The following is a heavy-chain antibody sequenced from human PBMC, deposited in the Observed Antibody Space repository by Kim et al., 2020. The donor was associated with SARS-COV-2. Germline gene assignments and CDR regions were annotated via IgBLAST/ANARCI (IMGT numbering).Heavy chain of an antibody. CDR1: GGSISSYY. D-gene: IGHD6-25*01. CDR2: IYYSGST. CDR3: ARGAATVDY. J-gene: IGHJ4*02. V-gene: IGHV4-59*01. Sequence: SETLSLTCTVSGGSISSYYWSWIRQPPGKGLEWIGYIYYSGSTNYNPSLKSRVTISVDTSKNQFSLKLSSVTAADTAVYYCARGAATVDYWGQGTLVTVSS.